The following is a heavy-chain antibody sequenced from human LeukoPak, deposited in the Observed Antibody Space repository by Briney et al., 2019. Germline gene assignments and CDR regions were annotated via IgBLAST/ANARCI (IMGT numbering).Heavy chain of an antibody. Sequence: GGSLRLSCAASGFTFDDYAMHWVRQAPGKGLEWVSLISWDGGSTYYADSVKGRFTISRDNSKNSLYLQMNSLRAEDTDLYYCAKGPVRGSYRYGYFDYWGQGTLVTVSS. CDR3: AKGPVRGSYRYGYFDY. V-gene: IGHV3-43D*03. D-gene: IGHD3-16*02. CDR1: GFTFDDYA. CDR2: ISWDGGST. J-gene: IGHJ4*02.